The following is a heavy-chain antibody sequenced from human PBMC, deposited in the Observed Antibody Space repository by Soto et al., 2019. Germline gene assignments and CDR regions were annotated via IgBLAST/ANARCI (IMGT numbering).Heavy chain of an antibody. J-gene: IGHJ6*02. CDR3: ERDPYCTIVFCLSYGVVRYRLDF. D-gene: IGHD2-8*01. Sequence: GASVKVSCKVCGSTLTELSMHWVRQAPGKGLEWMGGFDPEAGETIYAQKFQGRVTMTEDTSTGTAYMELSSPRSEDTAGYYCERDPYCTIVFCLSYGVVRYRLDFWAQGTSVPVSS. V-gene: IGHV1-24*01. CDR2: FDPEAGET. CDR1: GSTLTELS.